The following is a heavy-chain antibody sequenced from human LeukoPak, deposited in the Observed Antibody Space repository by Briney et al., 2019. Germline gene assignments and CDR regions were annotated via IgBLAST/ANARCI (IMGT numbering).Heavy chain of an antibody. V-gene: IGHV4-39*07. D-gene: IGHD2-2*01. CDR1: GGSISSSSYY. CDR2: IYYSGST. J-gene: IGHJ6*03. CDR3: ARGIVVVPAASQHYYYYYMDA. Sequence: SETLSLTCTVSGGSISSSSYYWGWIRQPPGKGLEWIGSIYYSGSTYYNPSLKSRVTISVDTSKNQFSLKLSSVTAADTAVYYCARGIVVVPAASQHYYYYYMDAWGKGTTVTVSS.